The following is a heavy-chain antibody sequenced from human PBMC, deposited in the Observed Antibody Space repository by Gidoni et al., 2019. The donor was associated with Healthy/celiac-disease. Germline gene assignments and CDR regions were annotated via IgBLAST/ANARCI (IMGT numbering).Heavy chain of an antibody. J-gene: IGHJ1*01. D-gene: IGHD1-26*01. CDR1: GFPFSSYA. V-gene: IGHV3-23*01. Sequence: EVQLLESGGGLVQPGGSLRLSCAASGFPFSSYAMSWVSQAPGTGMEWVSAISGSGGSTYYADSVKGRFTISRDNSKNTLYLQMNSLRAEDTAVYYCAKDKDHSWWDRRRAEYFQHWGQGTLVTVSS. CDR3: AKDKDHSWWDRRRAEYFQH. CDR2: ISGSGGST.